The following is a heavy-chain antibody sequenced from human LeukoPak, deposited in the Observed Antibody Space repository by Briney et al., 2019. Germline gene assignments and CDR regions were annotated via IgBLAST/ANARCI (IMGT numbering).Heavy chain of an antibody. CDR1: GYTFTSYG. J-gene: IGHJ5*02. V-gene: IGHV1-18*01. CDR2: ISAYNGNT. Sequence: ASVKVSCKASGYTFTSYGISWVRQAPGQGLEWMGWISAYNGNTNYAQKLQGRVTMTTDTCTSTAYMELRSLRSDDTAVYYCARGWVSTIFGVVPPSAPWGQGTLVTVSS. CDR3: ARGWVSTIFGVVPPSAP. D-gene: IGHD3-3*01.